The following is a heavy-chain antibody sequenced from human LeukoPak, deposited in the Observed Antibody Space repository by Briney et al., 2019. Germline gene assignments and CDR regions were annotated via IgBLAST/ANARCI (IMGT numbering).Heavy chain of an antibody. CDR3: ARRGYCSGGSCGYMDV. V-gene: IGHV4-38-2*01. CDR2: IYHSGST. Sequence: SETLSLTCAVSGYSISSGYYWGWIRQPPGKGLEWIGSIYHSGSTYYNPSLKSRVTISVDTSKNQFSMKLSSVTAADTAVYYCARRGYCSGGSCGYMDVWGKGTTVTVSS. CDR1: GYSISSGYY. J-gene: IGHJ6*03. D-gene: IGHD2-15*01.